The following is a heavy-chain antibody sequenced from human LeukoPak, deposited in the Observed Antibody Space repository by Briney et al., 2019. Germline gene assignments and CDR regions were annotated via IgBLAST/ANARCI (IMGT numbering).Heavy chain of an antibody. J-gene: IGHJ4*02. D-gene: IGHD6-19*01. CDR1: GGSISTYY. Sequence: SETLSLSCTVSGGSISTYYRSWIRQPPGKGLEWVGYIYYSGSTSFNPSLKSRGNIAVDTSKNQFSLKLTSVTAADTAVYFCARQVRAYSSIPLFDYWGQGTLVTVSS. CDR2: IYYSGST. CDR3: ARQVRAYSSIPLFDY. V-gene: IGHV4-59*01.